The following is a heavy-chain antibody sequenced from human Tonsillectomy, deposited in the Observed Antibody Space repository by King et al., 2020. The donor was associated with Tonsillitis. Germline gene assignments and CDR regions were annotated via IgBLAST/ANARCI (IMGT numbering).Heavy chain of an antibody. Sequence: DVQLVESGAEVKKPGESLRISCKGSGYSFPNYWISWVRQTPGKGLEWMGKIDPSDSYTNYSPTFQGHVTISVDKSISTAYLQWSSLKASDTAMYYCARKDSGTWYFYYGMDVWGQGTTVTVSS. J-gene: IGHJ6*02. D-gene: IGHD6-13*01. CDR3: ARKDSGTWYFYYGMDV. CDR1: GYSFPNYW. CDR2: IDPSDSYT. V-gene: IGHV5-10-1*03.